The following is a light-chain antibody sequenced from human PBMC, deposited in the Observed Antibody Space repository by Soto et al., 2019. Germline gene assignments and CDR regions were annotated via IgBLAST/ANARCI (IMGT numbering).Light chain of an antibody. CDR1: QSVSSSY. V-gene: IGKV3-20*01. CDR3: QQYGSSPLT. CDR2: GAS. Sequence: EIVLTQSPGTLSLSPGERATLSCRASQSVSSSYLVWYQQKPGQAPRLLIYGASSRATGIPDRFSGSGSGTDFTLTISRLEPEDFGVYYCQQYGSSPLTFGGGTKVEIK. J-gene: IGKJ4*01.